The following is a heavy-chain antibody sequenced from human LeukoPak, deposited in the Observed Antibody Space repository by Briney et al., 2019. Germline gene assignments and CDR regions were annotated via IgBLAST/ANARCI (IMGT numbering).Heavy chain of an antibody. V-gene: IGHV1-69*05. Sequence: ASVKVSRKASGDTFSSYSFSWVRQAPGQGLEWMGGIIPVFGTPRYAQKFQGRVTITTDESTSTAYMEVTSLRSDDTAVYYCARDRRPQLNNYFDRWGQGTLVTVSS. CDR3: ARDRRPQLNNYFDR. CDR2: IIPVFGTP. J-gene: IGHJ5*02. CDR1: GDTFSSYS.